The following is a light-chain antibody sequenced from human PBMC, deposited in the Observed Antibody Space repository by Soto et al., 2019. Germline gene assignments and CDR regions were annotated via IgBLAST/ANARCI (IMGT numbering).Light chain of an antibody. CDR3: QHYGTSLWT. V-gene: IGKV3-20*01. Sequence: EIMLTQSPGTLSLSPGERATLSCRASQSVSSSFLAWYQQKPGQAPRLLIYGASIRATGIPDRFSGSGSGTDFNLTISRLEPEDLSMYFCQHYGTSLWTFGQGTKVEIK. J-gene: IGKJ1*01. CDR2: GAS. CDR1: QSVSSSF.